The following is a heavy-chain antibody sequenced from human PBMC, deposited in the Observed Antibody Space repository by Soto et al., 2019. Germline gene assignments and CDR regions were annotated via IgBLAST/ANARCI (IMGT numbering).Heavy chain of an antibody. CDR2: INYDGSG. Sequence: QVQLQESGPGLVKPSETLSLTCTVSGASMSGYHWSWIRQPPGKGLEWIGYINYDGSGNYKSSLTSRVTISIDTSKNQFSLNLSSVTAADSAVYYCAAYGVGDGGRGYWVKGTLVTVSS. V-gene: IGHV4-59*01. CDR3: AAYGVGDGGRGY. D-gene: IGHD1-26*01. J-gene: IGHJ4*02. CDR1: GASMSGYH.